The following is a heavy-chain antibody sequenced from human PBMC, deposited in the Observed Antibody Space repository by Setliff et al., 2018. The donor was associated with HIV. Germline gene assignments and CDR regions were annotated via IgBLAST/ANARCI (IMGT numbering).Heavy chain of an antibody. CDR2: INPNSDNT. D-gene: IGHD2-15*01. J-gene: IGHJ6*03. CDR3: ARIGRTPYYYYYMDV. Sequence: ASVKVSCKASGYAFNSYTLNWVRQATGRGLEWMGWINPNSDNTAYAQKFQGRLTMTRNTSTGTVYMELSSLRSEDTAVYYCARIGRTPYYYYYMDVWGKGTTVTGSS. CDR1: GYAFNSYT. V-gene: IGHV1-8*01.